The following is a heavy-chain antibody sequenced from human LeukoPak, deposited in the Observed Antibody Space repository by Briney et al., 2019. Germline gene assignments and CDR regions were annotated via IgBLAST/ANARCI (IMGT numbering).Heavy chain of an antibody. J-gene: IGHJ4*02. Sequence: GGSLRLSCAASGFTFSSYAMSWVRQAPGKGLEWVSAISGSGGSTYYADSVKGRFTISRDNSKNTLYLQMNSLRAEDTAVYYCARPRAYCGGDCYSEFDYWGQGTLVTVSS. CDR1: GFTFSSYA. V-gene: IGHV3-23*01. D-gene: IGHD2-21*02. CDR3: ARPRAYCGGDCYSEFDY. CDR2: ISGSGGST.